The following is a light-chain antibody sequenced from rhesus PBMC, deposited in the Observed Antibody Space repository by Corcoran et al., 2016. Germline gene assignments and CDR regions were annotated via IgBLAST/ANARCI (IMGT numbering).Light chain of an antibody. CDR1: QAISTY. CDR3: QQYDTLPWT. Sequence: DIQMTQSPSSLSASVGDRVTITCRPSQAISTYLNWYQQKPGKAPNLLIYSANRLESGVPSRFSGSGSGTECTLTISSLQPEDFATYYCQQYDTLPWTFGHGTKVEI. J-gene: IGKJ1*01. CDR2: SAN. V-gene: IGKV1-32*01.